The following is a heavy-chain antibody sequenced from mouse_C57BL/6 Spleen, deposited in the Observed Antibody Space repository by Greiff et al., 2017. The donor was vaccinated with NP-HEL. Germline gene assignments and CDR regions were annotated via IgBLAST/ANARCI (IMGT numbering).Heavy chain of an antibody. Sequence: QVQLQQPGAELVKPGASVKMSCKASGYTFTSYWITWVKQRPGQGLEWIGDIYPGSGSTNYNEKFKSKATLTVDTSSSTAYMQLSSLTSEDSAVYYCARSYGSSYGGSWYFDVWGTGTTVTVSS. D-gene: IGHD1-1*01. J-gene: IGHJ1*03. CDR2: IYPGSGST. CDR3: ARSYGSSYGGSWYFDV. CDR1: GYTFTSYW. V-gene: IGHV1-55*01.